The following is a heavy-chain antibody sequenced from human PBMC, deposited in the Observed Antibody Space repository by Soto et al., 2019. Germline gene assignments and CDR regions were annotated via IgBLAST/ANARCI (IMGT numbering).Heavy chain of an antibody. V-gene: IGHV1-18*01. D-gene: IGHD2-15*01. CDR3: ARDVGLLRLCSTTSWYLGA. J-gene: IGHJ5*02. CDR1: GYTFTTYG. Sequence: QAQMVQSGAEVKKPGASVKVSCRTSGYTFTTYGVSWVRQAPGQGLEWMGWISGYNGDITYAGRLQGRLTMTTDTSTSTGYMELRSLRPEDTAVYYCARDVGLLRLCSTTSWYLGAWGQGTLVTVSS. CDR2: ISGYNGDI.